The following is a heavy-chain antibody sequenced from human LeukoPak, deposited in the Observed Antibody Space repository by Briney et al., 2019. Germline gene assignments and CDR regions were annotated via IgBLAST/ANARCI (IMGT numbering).Heavy chain of an antibody. CDR1: GFTFSSYW. Sequence: GGSLRLSCAASGFTFSSYWMSWVRQAPGKGLEWVSGISGSGDNTYYADSVKGRFTISRDNSKNTLYVQVNSLGTEDTAAYYCAKGSYYDSSGSSYFDYWGQGTLVTVSS. CDR2: ISGSGDNT. CDR3: AKGSYYDSSGSSYFDY. V-gene: IGHV3-23*01. J-gene: IGHJ4*02. D-gene: IGHD3-22*01.